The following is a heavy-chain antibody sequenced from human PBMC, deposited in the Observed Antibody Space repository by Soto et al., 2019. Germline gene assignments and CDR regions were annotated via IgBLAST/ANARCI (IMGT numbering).Heavy chain of an antibody. CDR3: AREGYNWNYKGDY. J-gene: IGHJ4*02. CDR2: SESGGDT. CDR1: GFNVSTNF. Sequence: EVQVVESGGGLVQPGGSLRLSCAASGFNVSTNFMTWVRQAPGKGLEWVSVSESGGDTYYADSVKGRFTISRDNSKNSLYLQMNSLRAEDTAVYYCAREGYNWNYKGDYWGQGTLVTVSS. V-gene: IGHV3-66*01. D-gene: IGHD1-7*01.